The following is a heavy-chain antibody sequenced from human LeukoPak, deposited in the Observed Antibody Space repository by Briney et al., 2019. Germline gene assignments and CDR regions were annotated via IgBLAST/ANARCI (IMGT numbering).Heavy chain of an antibody. D-gene: IGHD2-8*02. Sequence: GASVKVSCKVSGYTLTELSMHWVRQAPGKGLEWMGGFDPEDGETIYAQKFQGRVTMTRDTSISTAYMELSRLRSDDTAVYYCARVGALGHYWYYYYMDVWGKGTTVTVSS. CDR1: GYTLTELS. J-gene: IGHJ6*03. CDR3: ARVGALGHYWYYYYMDV. V-gene: IGHV1-24*01. CDR2: FDPEDGET.